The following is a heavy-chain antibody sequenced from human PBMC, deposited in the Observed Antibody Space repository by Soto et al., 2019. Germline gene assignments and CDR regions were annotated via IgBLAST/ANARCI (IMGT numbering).Heavy chain of an antibody. CDR2: INHSGST. CDR1: GGSFSGYY. Sequence: QVQLQQWGAGLLKPSETLSLTCAVYGGSFSGYYWTWIRQPPGTGLEWIGEINHSGSTNYNPSLKSRVTISVDTSKNQFSLKLTSVTAADTAVSYCARDKITGLFDYWGQGPMVTVSS. CDR3: ARDKITGLFDY. J-gene: IGHJ4*02. D-gene: IGHD2-8*02. V-gene: IGHV4-34*01.